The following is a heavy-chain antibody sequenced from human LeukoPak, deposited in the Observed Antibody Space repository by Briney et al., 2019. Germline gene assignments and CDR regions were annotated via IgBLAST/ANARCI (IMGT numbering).Heavy chain of an antibody. Sequence: SETLSLTCAAYGWTFSCYYWSWLRQPPGKGLEWIGEINHSGSTNYNPSLKSRVTISVDTSKNQFSLKLSSVTAADTAVYYCARKRITIFGVVPPFGYWGQGTLVTVSS. J-gene: IGHJ4*02. CDR2: INHSGST. D-gene: IGHD3-3*01. CDR1: GWTFSCYY. V-gene: IGHV4-34*01. CDR3: ARKRITIFGVVPPFGY.